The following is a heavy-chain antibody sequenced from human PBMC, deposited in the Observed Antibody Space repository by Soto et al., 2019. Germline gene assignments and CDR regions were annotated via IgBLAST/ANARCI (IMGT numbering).Heavy chain of an antibody. V-gene: IGHV3-23*01. CDR2: SGSAAKT. CDR1: GFTFSSYA. D-gene: IGHD2-21*01. CDR3: AKARTEVVGRKGGFAY. J-gene: IGHJ4*02. Sequence: EVQLLESGGGLVQPGGSLRLSCAASGFTFSSYAMSWVRQAPGKGLEWVSVSGSAAKTYYADSVKGRFTISRDNSKNTLYLRLNSLRAEDTAVYYCAKARTEVVGRKGGFAYCGRGTLVTVST.